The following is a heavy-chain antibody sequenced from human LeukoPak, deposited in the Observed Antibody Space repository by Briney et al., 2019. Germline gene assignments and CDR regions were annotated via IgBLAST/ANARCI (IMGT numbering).Heavy chain of an antibody. D-gene: IGHD3/OR15-3a*01. CDR2: IYPGDSDT. CDR1: GYSFTSYW. J-gene: IGHJ6*02. CDR3: ARHWTASKGGYYYSMDV. V-gene: IGHV5-51*01. Sequence: GESLKISCKGSGYSFTSYWIGWVRQMPGKGLEWMGIIYPGDSDTRYSPSFQGQVTISADKSISTAYLQWSSLKASDTAMYYCARHWTASKGGYYYSMDVWGQGTTVTVSS.